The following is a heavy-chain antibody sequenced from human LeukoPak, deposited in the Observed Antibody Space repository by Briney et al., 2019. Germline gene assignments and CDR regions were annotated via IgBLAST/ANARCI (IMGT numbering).Heavy chain of an antibody. D-gene: IGHD4-17*01. CDR2: ISSDGSNK. J-gene: IGHJ4*02. CDR3: ASGDYVDY. V-gene: IGHV3-30*03. CDR1: GFTFSSYG. Sequence: GGSLRLSCAASGFTFSSYGMHWVRQPPGKRLEWVAVISSDGSNKYYADSVKGRFTISRDNSKNTLYLQMNSLRAEDTAVYYCASGDYVDYWGQGTLVTVSS.